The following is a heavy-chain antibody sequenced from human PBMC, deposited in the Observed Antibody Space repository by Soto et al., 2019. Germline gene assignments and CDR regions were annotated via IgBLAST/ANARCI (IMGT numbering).Heavy chain of an antibody. V-gene: IGHV3-30-3*01. D-gene: IGHD1-20*01. J-gene: IGHJ4*02. Sequence: QVQLVESGGGVVQPGRSLRLSCAASGFTFSSYAMHWVRQAPGKGLEWVAVISYDGSNKYYADSVKGRFTISRDNSKNTLYLKMNSLRAEDTAVYYCAREAYNWNDVFHDYWGQGTLVTVSS. CDR3: AREAYNWNDVFHDY. CDR1: GFTFSSYA. CDR2: ISYDGSNK.